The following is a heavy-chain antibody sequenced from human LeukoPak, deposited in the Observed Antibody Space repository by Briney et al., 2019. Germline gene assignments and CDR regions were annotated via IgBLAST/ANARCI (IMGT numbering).Heavy chain of an antibody. CDR2: IYYTGNT. J-gene: IGHJ4*02. V-gene: IGHV4-61*01. CDR3: ARHHTMATVIPRGYYFDY. Sequence: SETLSLTCTVSGDSVSNGNYYWSWLRQPPGKALEWIGYIYYTGNTYYNPSLEGRVTISVDTSKNQFSLKLSSVTAADTAVYYCARHHTMATVIPRGYYFDYWGQGTLVTVSS. D-gene: IGHD4-11*01. CDR1: GDSVSNGNYY.